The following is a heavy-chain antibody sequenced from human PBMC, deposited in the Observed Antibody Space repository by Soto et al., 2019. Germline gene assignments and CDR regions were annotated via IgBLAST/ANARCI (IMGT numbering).Heavy chain of an antibody. CDR3: ARVNLTVMTTVTSTHYYHMDV. CDR1: GYNFNYYG. J-gene: IGHJ6*03. V-gene: IGHV1-18*01. D-gene: IGHD4-17*01. Sequence: QVQLVQSGPEVKKPGASVKVSCKASGYNFNYYGISWVRQAPGQGLEWMGWISAYSGSTNSAQKGQDRVTMTTDTSTSTANMELRSLRSDDTAVYYCARVNLTVMTTVTSTHYYHMDVWGTGTSVTVSS. CDR2: ISAYSGST.